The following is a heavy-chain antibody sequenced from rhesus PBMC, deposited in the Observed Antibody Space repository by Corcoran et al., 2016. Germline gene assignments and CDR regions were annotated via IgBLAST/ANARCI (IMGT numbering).Heavy chain of an antibody. CDR3: ASSPGYYWYFDL. CDR1: GGSISSSY. CDR2: IYGSGWST. J-gene: IGHJ2*01. D-gene: IGHD3-28*01. Sequence: QLQLQESGPGLVKPSETLSVTCAVSGGSISSSYWSWIRQAPGKGLEWIGYIYGSGWSTNYNTSLKSRVPLSVDTSKNQLSLKLSSVTAADTAVYYCASSPGYYWYFDLWGPGTPITISS. V-gene: IGHV4-169*02.